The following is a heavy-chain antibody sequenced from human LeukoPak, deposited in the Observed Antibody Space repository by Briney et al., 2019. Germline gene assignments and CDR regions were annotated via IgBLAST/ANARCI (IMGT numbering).Heavy chain of an antibody. CDR1: GYTLTELS. Sequence: ASVKVSCKVSGYTLTELSMHWVRQAPGKGLEWMGGFGPEDGETIYAQKFQGRVTMTEDTSTDTAYMELSSLRSEDTAVYYCATDQSATGSAPNAFDIWGQGTMVTVSS. CDR3: ATDQSATGSAPNAFDI. V-gene: IGHV1-24*01. J-gene: IGHJ3*02. D-gene: IGHD3-9*01. CDR2: FGPEDGET.